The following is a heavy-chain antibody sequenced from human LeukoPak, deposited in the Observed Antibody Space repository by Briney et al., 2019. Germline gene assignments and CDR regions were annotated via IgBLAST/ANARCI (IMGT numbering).Heavy chain of an antibody. D-gene: IGHD2-21*02. J-gene: IGHJ4*02. CDR2: LYGDDDK. CDR1: GFSLSTSGVG. Sequence: SGPTPVNPTQTLTLTCTFSGFSLSTSGVGVGWIRQPQGKALEWLALLYGDDDKRYSPSLKSRLTITKDTSKHQVVLTMTNMDPVDTATYYCAHSRLSPTDFDYWGQGNLVTVSS. CDR3: AHSRLSPTDFDY. V-gene: IGHV2-5*02.